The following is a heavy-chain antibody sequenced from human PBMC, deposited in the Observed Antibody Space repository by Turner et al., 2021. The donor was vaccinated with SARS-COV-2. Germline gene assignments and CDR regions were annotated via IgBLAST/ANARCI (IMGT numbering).Heavy chain of an antibody. D-gene: IGHD6-13*01. CDR1: GFTFSSYW. CDR3: ARVGIAAAGPTFYYYYYGMDV. J-gene: IGHJ6*02. CDR2: INSEGGST. V-gene: IGHV3-74*01. Sequence: EVQLVESGGGLVQPGGSLRLSCAASGFTFSSYWMHWVRQAPGKGLVWVSRINSEGGSTSYADSVKGRFTISRDNAKNTLYLQMNSLRAEDTAVYYCARVGIAAAGPTFYYYYYGMDVWGQGTTVTVSS.